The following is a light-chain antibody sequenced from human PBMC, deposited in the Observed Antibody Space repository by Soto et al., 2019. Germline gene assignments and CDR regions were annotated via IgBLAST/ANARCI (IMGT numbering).Light chain of an antibody. CDR2: GAS. Sequence: EIVLTQSPGTLSLSPGERATLSCRASQSVSSNYLAWYQQKPGQTPRLLIYGASSRATGIPDRFSGSGSGTYFALTSSRLEPEDFAVYYCLQYGSSPYTFGQGTKLVIK. CDR1: QSVSSNY. CDR3: LQYGSSPYT. V-gene: IGKV3-20*01. J-gene: IGKJ2*01.